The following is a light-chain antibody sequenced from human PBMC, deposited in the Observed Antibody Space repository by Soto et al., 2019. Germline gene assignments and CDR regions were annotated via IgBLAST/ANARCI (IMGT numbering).Light chain of an antibody. CDR1: QTISSW. J-gene: IGKJ1*01. Sequence: DTQMTQSPSTVSRSVGDRVTITCRASQTISSWLAWYQQKPGKAPKLLIYKASTLKSGVPSRFSGSGSGTEFTLTISSLQPDDFATYYCQHYNSYSEAFGQGTKVDIK. CDR3: QHYNSYSEA. CDR2: KAS. V-gene: IGKV1-5*03.